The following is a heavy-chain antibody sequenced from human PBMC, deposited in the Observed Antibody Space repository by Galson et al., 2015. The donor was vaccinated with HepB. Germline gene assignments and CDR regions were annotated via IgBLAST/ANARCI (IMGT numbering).Heavy chain of an antibody. V-gene: IGHV3-66*01. CDR1: GFTVSSNY. Sequence: SLRLSCAASGFTVSSNYMSWVRQAPGKGLEWVSVIYSGGSTYYADSVKGRFTISRDNSKNTLYLQMNSLRAEDTAVYYCARDHPYGDYEANAFDIWGQGTMVTVSS. CDR2: IYSGGST. J-gene: IGHJ3*02. CDR3: ARDHPYGDYEANAFDI. D-gene: IGHD4-17*01.